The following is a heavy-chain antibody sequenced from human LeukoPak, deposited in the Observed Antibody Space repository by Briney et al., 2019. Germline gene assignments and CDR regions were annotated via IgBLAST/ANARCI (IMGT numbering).Heavy chain of an antibody. V-gene: IGHV1-18*04. Sequence: ASVKVSCKASGYTFTSNYIHWVRQAPGQGLEWMGWISAYNGNTNYAQKLQGRVTMTTDTSTSTAYMELRSLRSDDTAVYYCARGFRASNYYYYGMDVWGQGTTVTVSS. CDR1: GYTFTSNY. CDR2: ISAYNGNT. CDR3: ARGFRASNYYYYGMDV. J-gene: IGHJ6*02.